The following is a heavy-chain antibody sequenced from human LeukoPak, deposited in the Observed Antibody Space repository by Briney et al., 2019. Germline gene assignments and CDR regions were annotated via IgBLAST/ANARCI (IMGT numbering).Heavy chain of an antibody. D-gene: IGHD2-15*01. CDR3: AKLGGYCSGGSCYDFDY. V-gene: IGHV3-23*01. CDR2: ISGSGAGT. Sequence: GGSLRLSCAASGITFSSYAMSWVRQAPGKGLDWVSAISGSGAGTYYADSVKGRFTISRDNSKNALYLQMNSLRAEDTAIYYCAKLGGYCSGGSCYDFDYWGQGTLVTVSS. J-gene: IGHJ4*02. CDR1: GITFSSYA.